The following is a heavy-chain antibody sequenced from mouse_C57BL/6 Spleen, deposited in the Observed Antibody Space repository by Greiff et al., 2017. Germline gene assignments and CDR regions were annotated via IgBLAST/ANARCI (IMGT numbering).Heavy chain of an antibody. D-gene: IGHD1-1*01. CDR1: GYTFTGYW. Sequence: QVQLQQSGAELMKPGASVKLSCKATGYTFTGYWIEWVKQRPGHGLEWIGEILPGSGSTNYNEKFKGKATFTADTSSTPAYMQLSSLTTEDSAIYYCASIITTVVALYAMDYWGQGTSVTVS. CDR3: ASIITTVVALYAMDY. V-gene: IGHV1-9*01. CDR2: ILPGSGST. J-gene: IGHJ4*01.